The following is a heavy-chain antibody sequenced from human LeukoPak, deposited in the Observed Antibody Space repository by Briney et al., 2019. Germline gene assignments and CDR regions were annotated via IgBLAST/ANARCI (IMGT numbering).Heavy chain of an antibody. Sequence: GGSLRLSCAASGFTFSSYAMTWVRQAPGKGLEWVSAISGSGGSTYYADSVKGRFTISRDNTKNALYLQMNSLRADDTAVYFCARDSTWLLDYWGQGTLITVSS. D-gene: IGHD6-19*01. CDR3: ARDSTWLLDY. J-gene: IGHJ4*02. CDR1: GFTFSSYA. V-gene: IGHV3-23*01. CDR2: ISGSGGST.